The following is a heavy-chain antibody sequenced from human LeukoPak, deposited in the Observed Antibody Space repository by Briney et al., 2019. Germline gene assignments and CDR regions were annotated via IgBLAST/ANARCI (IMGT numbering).Heavy chain of an antibody. V-gene: IGHV1-2*06. J-gene: IGHJ4*02. D-gene: IGHD5-18*01. CDR1: GYAFTGYY. CDR3: AREGGLYSYGAHW. Sequence: ASMKVSCKASGYAFTGYYMHWVRQAPGQGLEWMGRINPNSGGTNYAQKFQGRVTMTRDTSISTAYMELSRLRSDDTAVYYCAREGGLYSYGAHWWGQGTLVTVSS. CDR2: INPNSGGT.